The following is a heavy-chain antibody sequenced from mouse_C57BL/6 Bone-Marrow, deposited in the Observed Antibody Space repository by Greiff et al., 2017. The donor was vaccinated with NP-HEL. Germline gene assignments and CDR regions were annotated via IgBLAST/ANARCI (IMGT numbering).Heavy chain of an antibody. J-gene: IGHJ2*01. CDR1: GYTFTSYW. D-gene: IGHD4-1*01. CDR2: IYPSDSET. CDR3: ARGGGLGYFDY. Sequence: LQQPGAELVRPGSSVKLSCKASGYTFTSYWMDWVTQRPGQGLEWIGNIYPSDSETHYNQKFKDKATLTVDKSSSTAYMQLSSLTSEDSAVYYCARGGGLGYFDYWGQGTTLTVSS. V-gene: IGHV1-61*01.